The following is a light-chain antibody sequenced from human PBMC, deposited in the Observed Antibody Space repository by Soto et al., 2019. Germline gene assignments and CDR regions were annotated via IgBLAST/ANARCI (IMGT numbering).Light chain of an antibody. V-gene: IGKV3-15*01. Sequence: EIVLTQSPATLSVSLGEEATLSCRASQSVGSKLAWYQQKPGQAPRLLIFGVSTRANGVPARFSGSGSGTDFSLAIRSLESEDFAVYSCQQYNDWPPEYTFGQGTKLDIK. CDR1: QSVGSK. CDR3: QQYNDWPPEYT. J-gene: IGKJ2*01. CDR2: GVS.